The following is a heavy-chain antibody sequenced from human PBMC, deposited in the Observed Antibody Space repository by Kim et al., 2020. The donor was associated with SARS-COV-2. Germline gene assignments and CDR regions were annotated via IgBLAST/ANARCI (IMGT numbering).Heavy chain of an antibody. V-gene: IGHV1-69*06. CDR3: SSAPQEDGGGWYKYGFDI. D-gene: IGHD6-19*01. J-gene: IGHJ3*02. CDR1: GGTFSSYY. CDR2: FVPVFGTS. Sequence: SVKVSCKASGGTFSSYYITWVRQAPGQGLEWMGGFVPVFGTSTYAQKFQGRVTIVADKSTQTAYMEMSSLKPEDTAMYYCSSAPQEDGGGWYKYGFDIWGQGTMVTVSS.